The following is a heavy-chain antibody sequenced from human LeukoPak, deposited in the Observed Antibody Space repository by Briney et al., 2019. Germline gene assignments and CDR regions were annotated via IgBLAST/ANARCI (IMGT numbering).Heavy chain of an antibody. D-gene: IGHD3-10*01. CDR1: GGSISSYY. CDR3: ARQDFVVRGLNWFDP. J-gene: IGHJ5*02. Sequence: PSETLSLTCTVSGGSISSYYWNWIRQPPGKGLEWIGSIYYSGSTYYNPSLKSRVTISVDTSKNQFSLKLSSVTAADTAVYYCARQDFVVRGLNWFDPWGQGTLVTVSS. CDR2: IYYSGST. V-gene: IGHV4-59*05.